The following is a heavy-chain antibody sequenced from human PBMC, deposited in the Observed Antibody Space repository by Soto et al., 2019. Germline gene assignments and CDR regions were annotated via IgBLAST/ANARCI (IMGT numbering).Heavy chain of an antibody. J-gene: IGHJ6*02. Sequence: EVQLLESGGGLVQPGGSLRLSCAASGFTFSSYAITWVRQAPGKGLEWVSVISGSGDRTYYADSVKGRFTISRDNSKNTLYLQMNSLRAEATAVYYCASGRGRYFYYGMDVWGQGTTVTVSS. V-gene: IGHV3-23*01. CDR2: ISGSGDRT. D-gene: IGHD1-26*01. CDR3: ASGRGRYFYYGMDV. CDR1: GFTFSSYA.